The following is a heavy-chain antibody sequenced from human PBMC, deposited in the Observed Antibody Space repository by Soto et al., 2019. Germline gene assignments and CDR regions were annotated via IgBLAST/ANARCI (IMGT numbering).Heavy chain of an antibody. CDR2: FDPEDGET. J-gene: IGHJ4*02. CDR1: GYTLTGSS. Sequence: ASVKVSCKVSGYTLTGSSMHWVRQAPGKGLEWMGGFDPEDGETIYAQTFQGRITMTEDSSTDTAYMELSSLTSADTAVYYCTSLNPYFDFWGQGTPVIVSS. V-gene: IGHV1-24*01. CDR3: TSLNPYFDF.